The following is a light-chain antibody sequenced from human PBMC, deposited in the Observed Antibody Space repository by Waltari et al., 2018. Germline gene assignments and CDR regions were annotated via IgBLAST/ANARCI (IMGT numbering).Light chain of an antibody. CDR1: QRVANSY. J-gene: IGKJ1*01. CDR3: HQYGNSART. V-gene: IGKV3-20*01. CDR2: VAS. Sequence: VLTQSPGTLSLSPGERATLSCRASQRVANSYLAWYQQRPGQAPRLLIYVASSRATGIPDRFSGSVSGTDFTLTISRLEPEDSAVYYCHQYGNSARTFGQGTKVEIK.